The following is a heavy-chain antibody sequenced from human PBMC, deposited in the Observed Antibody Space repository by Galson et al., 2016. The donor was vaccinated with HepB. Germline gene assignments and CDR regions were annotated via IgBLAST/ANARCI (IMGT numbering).Heavy chain of an antibody. CDR3: ARTYYDFSAGYQHTFDI. D-gene: IGHD3-3*01. Sequence: TLSLTCAVSGVSIATGGYSWSWIRQPPGKGLEWIGFIYHTGHTYYNPSLKSRVTTSLDTSENQFSLNLTSVTAADTAVYYCARTYYDFSAGYQHTFDIWGQGTMVTVSS. CDR1: GVSIATGGYS. CDR2: IYHTGHT. V-gene: IGHV4-30-2*01. J-gene: IGHJ3*02.